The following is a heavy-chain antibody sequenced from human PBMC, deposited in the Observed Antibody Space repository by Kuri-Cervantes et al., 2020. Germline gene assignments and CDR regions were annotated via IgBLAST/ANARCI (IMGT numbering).Heavy chain of an antibody. CDR3: AKRVGHYYDY. CDR2: IRYDGSNQ. V-gene: IGHV3-30*02. CDR1: GFTFSTYG. D-gene: IGHD5/OR15-5a*01. J-gene: IGHJ4*02. Sequence: GGSLRLSCAASGFTFSTYGMHWVRQAPGKGLEWVAFIRYDGSNQYYPDSVKGRFTISRDNSKNTVYLQVNSLGVEDTAMYFCAKRVGHYYDYWGQGTQVTVSS.